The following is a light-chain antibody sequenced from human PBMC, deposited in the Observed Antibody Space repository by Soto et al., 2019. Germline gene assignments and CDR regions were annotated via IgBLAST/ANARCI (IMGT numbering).Light chain of an antibody. Sequence: QSVLTQPRSVSGSPGQSVTIPCTGTSSDVGGYNYVSWYQQHPGKAPKLMIYDVSKRPSGVPDRFSGSKSGNTASLTISGLQAEDDAAYYCCSYAGSYVFGTGTKVTVL. CDR2: DVS. J-gene: IGLJ1*01. V-gene: IGLV2-11*01. CDR1: SSDVGGYNY. CDR3: CSYAGSYV.